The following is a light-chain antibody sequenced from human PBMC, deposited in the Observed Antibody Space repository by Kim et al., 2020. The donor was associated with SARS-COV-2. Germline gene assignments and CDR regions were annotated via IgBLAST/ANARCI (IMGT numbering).Light chain of an antibody. V-gene: IGKV1-39*01. CDR3: QQSYSTPYT. CDR1: QSISSY. J-gene: IGKJ2*01. Sequence: DIQMTQSPSSLSASVGDRVTITCRASQSISSYLNWYQQKPGKAPKLLIYAASTLQSGVPSRFSGSGSGTDFTLTISSLQPEDFSTYYCQQSYSTPYTFGPGNKLEI. CDR2: AAS.